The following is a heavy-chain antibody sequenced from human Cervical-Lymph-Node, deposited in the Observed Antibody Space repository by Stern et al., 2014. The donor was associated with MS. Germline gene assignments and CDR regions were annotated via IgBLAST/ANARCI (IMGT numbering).Heavy chain of an antibody. J-gene: IGHJ4*02. CDR1: GFTFSDYY. V-gene: IGHV3-11*01. D-gene: IGHD5-24*01. CDR3: ASLRDGYRKDFDY. Sequence: VQLEESGGGLVKPGGSLRLSCAASGFTFSDYYMSWIRQAPGQGLEWVSYISSSGSTIYYADSVKGRFTISRDNAKNSLYLQMNSLRAEDTAVYYCASLRDGYRKDFDYWGQGTLVTVSS. CDR2: ISSSGSTI.